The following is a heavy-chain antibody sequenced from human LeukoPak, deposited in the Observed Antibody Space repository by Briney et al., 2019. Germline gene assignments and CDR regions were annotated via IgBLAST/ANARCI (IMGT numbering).Heavy chain of an antibody. CDR2: ISDSGGST. Sequence: GGSLRLSCAASGFTFSSYAMSWVRQAPGKGLEWVSAISDSGGSTYYADSVKGRFTISRDNSKNTLYLQMNSLRAEDTAVYYCAKGSPDILTGYPLDYYYYGMDVWGQGTTVTVSS. D-gene: IGHD3-9*01. CDR1: GFTFSSYA. V-gene: IGHV3-23*01. CDR3: AKGSPDILTGYPLDYYYYGMDV. J-gene: IGHJ6*02.